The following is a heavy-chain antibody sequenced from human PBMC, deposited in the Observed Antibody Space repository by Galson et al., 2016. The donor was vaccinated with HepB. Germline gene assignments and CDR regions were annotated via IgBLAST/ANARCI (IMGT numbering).Heavy chain of an antibody. CDR1: GFSFNTYT. V-gene: IGHV3-21*01. J-gene: IGHJ3*02. CDR2: ISSRSKHM. Sequence: SLRLSCAASGFSFNTYTMNWVRQAPGKGLEWVSSISSRSKHMYYADSLRGRFTISRDNTKNSLFLLMNSLRAEDTAVYYCARNLNVITSAGIIVTHAFDIWGQGTMVTVSS. D-gene: IGHD3-16*02. CDR3: ARNLNVITSAGIIVTHAFDI.